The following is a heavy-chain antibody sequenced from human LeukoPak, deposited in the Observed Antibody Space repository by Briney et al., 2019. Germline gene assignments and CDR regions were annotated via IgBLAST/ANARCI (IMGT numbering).Heavy chain of an antibody. D-gene: IGHD3-3*01. V-gene: IGHV1-69*10. Sequence: SVKVSCKASGGTFSSYAISWVRQAPGQGLEWMGGIIPILGIANYAQKFQGRVTITADKSTSTAYMELSSLRSEDTAVYYCASIYDFWSGYLGHDAFDIWGQGTMVTVSS. CDR3: ASIYDFWSGYLGHDAFDI. CDR2: IIPILGIA. CDR1: GGTFSSYA. J-gene: IGHJ3*02.